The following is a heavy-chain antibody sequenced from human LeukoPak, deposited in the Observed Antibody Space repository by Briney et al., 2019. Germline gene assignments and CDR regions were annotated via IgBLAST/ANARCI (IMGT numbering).Heavy chain of an antibody. CDR2: INPNSGDT. V-gene: IGHV1-2*02. Sequence: GASVKVSCKASGYTFTGYYMHWVRQAPGQGLEWMGWINPNSGDTNYAQKFQGRVTMTRDTSISTAYMELSRLGSDDMAVYYCARDGNFDIWGQGTMVTVS. CDR3: ARDGNFDI. CDR1: GYTFTGYY. D-gene: IGHD1-26*01. J-gene: IGHJ3*02.